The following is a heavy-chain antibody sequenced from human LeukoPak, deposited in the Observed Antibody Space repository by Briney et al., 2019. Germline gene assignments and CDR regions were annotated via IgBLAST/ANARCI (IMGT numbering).Heavy chain of an antibody. J-gene: IGHJ4*02. CDR1: GFTFSSYV. D-gene: IGHD4-17*01. CDR2: ISGSGGTT. CDR3: AKDSSTTVTTKGGPRRSFDY. V-gene: IGHV3-23*01. Sequence: PGGSLRLSCAASGFTFSSYVMSWVREVPGTGLERVSVISGSGGTTYYADSVKGRFTISRDNSKNTLYLQMNSLRAEDTAIYYCAKDSSTTVTTKGGPRRSFDYWGLGTLVTVSS.